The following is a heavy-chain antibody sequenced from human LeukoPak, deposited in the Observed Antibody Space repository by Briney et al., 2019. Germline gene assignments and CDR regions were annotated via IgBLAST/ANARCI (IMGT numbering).Heavy chain of an antibody. CDR3: AKEGRRGFDI. D-gene: IGHD3-10*01. J-gene: IGHJ3*02. Sequence: GGSLRLSCAASGFTFDDYAMHWVRQAPGKGLEWVSGISWNSGSIGYADSVKGRFTISRDNAKNSLYLQMNSLRAEDTAVYYCAKEGRRGFDIWGQGTMVTVSS. CDR2: ISWNSGSI. CDR1: GFTFDDYA. V-gene: IGHV3-9*01.